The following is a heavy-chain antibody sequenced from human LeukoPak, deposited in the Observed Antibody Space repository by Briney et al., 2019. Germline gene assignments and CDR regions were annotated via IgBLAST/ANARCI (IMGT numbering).Heavy chain of an antibody. CDR3: ARDSPSLLWFGEFMGAFDI. CDR1: GFTFSSYS. J-gene: IGHJ3*02. Sequence: PGGSLRLSCAASGFTFSSYSMNWVRQAPGKGLEWVSSISSSSSYIYYADSVKGRFTISRDNAKNSLYLQMNSLRAEDTAVYYCARDSPSLLWFGEFMGAFDIWGQGTMVTVSS. D-gene: IGHD3-10*01. V-gene: IGHV3-21*01. CDR2: ISSSSSYI.